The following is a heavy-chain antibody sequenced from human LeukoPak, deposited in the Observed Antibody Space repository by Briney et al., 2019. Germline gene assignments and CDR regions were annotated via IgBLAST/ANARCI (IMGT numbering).Heavy chain of an antibody. V-gene: IGHV1-2*06. CDR3: ARVPIVGATKPSFDY. Sequence: ASVKVSCKASGYTFTGYYMHWVRQAPGQRLEWMGRINANSGGTNYAQKLQGRVTMTRETSISTAYMELSRLRSDDTAVYYCARVPIVGATKPSFDYWGQGTLVTVSS. J-gene: IGHJ4*02. CDR2: INANSGGT. D-gene: IGHD1-26*01. CDR1: GYTFTGYY.